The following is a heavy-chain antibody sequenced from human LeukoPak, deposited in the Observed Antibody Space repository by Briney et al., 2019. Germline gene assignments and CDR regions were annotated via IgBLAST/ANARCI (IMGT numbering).Heavy chain of an antibody. Sequence: GGSLRLSCAASGFTFSSYWMSWVRQAPGKGLEWVANIKQDGSEKYYVDSGKGRFTISRDNAKNSLYPQMNSLRAEDTAVYYCARVGSHRNSGYDSWGQGTLVTVSS. CDR1: GFTFSSYW. V-gene: IGHV3-7*01. CDR2: IKQDGSEK. J-gene: IGHJ5*01. D-gene: IGHD5-12*01. CDR3: ARVGSHRNSGYDS.